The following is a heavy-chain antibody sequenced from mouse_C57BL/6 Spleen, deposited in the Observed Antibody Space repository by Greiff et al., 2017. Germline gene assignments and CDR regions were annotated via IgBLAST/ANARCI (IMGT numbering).Heavy chain of an antibody. J-gene: IGHJ3*01. CDR1: GFTFSSYA. CDR2: ISDGGSYT. V-gene: IGHV5-4*01. CDR3: ARDHYYGSTWFAY. D-gene: IGHD1-1*01. Sequence: EVKLVESGGGLVKPGGSLKLSCAASGFTFSSYAMSWVRQTPEKRLEWVATISDGGSYTYYPDNVKGRFTISRDNAKNNLYLQMSHLKSEDTAMYYCARDHYYGSTWFAYWGQGTLVTVSA.